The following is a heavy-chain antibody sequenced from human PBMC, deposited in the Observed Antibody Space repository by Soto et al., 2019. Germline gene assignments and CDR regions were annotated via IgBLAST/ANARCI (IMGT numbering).Heavy chain of an antibody. CDR3: ARGSDIVVVVAALDAFDI. D-gene: IGHD2-15*01. V-gene: IGHV1-2*04. CDR2: INPNSGGT. Sequence: GASVKVSCKASGYTFTGYYMHWVRQAPGQGLEWMGWINPNSGGTNYAQKFQGWVTMTRDTPISTAYMEPSRLRSDDTAVYYCARGSDIVVVVAALDAFDIWGQGTMVTVSS. J-gene: IGHJ3*02. CDR1: GYTFTGYY.